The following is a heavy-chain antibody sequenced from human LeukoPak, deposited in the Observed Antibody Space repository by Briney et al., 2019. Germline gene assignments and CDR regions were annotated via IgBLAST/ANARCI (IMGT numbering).Heavy chain of an antibody. V-gene: IGHV3-53*01. CDR1: GFTLSDYY. J-gene: IGHJ3*02. CDR3: AGYYDTSGSHAFDI. CDR2: IFSGGGR. Sequence: GGSLRLSCAASGFTLSDYYTSWVRQAPGKGLDWVSVIFSGGGRNYADSVKGRFTISRDNSKNTLYLQMNSLRAEDTAVYYCAGYYDTSGSHAFDIWGQGTMVTVSS. D-gene: IGHD3-22*01.